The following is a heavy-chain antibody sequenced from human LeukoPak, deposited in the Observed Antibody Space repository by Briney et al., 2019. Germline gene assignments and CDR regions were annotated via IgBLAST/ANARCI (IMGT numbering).Heavy chain of an antibody. V-gene: IGHV1-2*02. CDR1: GYTFTGHY. D-gene: IGHD6-19*01. J-gene: IGHJ6*03. CDR3: ARVVALTGTPVYYMDV. Sequence: ASVKVSCKASGYTFTGHYMHWVRQAPGQGLEWMGWINPNSGGTNYAQKFQGRVTMTRDTSISTAYMELNRLRSDDTAVYYCARVVALTGTPVYYMDVWGKGTTVTIS. CDR2: INPNSGGT.